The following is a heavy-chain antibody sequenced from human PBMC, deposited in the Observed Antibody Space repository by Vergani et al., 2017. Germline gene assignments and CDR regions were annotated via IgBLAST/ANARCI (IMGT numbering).Heavy chain of an antibody. CDR3: AKDLPSDDFWSGCLYYGMDV. Sequence: QVQLVESGGGVVQLGRSLRLSCAASGFTFSSYVMHWVGPAPGKGLEWVAVISYDGSNKYYPDSVKGRFTIARDNSKNTLYLQMNSLRAEDTAVYYCAKDLPSDDFWSGCLYYGMDVWGQGTTVTVSS. V-gene: IGHV3-30*18. J-gene: IGHJ6*02. D-gene: IGHD3-3*01. CDR2: ISYDGSNK. CDR1: GFTFSSYV.